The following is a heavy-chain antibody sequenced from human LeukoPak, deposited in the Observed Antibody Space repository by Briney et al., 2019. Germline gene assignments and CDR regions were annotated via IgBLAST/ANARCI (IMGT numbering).Heavy chain of an antibody. J-gene: IGHJ4*02. CDR1: GFTFSSYW. V-gene: IGHV3-7*01. CDR2: INQLGNEK. CDR3: GRDRVVPAATFY. Sequence: TGGSLRLSCAASGFTFSSYWMSWIRQAPGRGLEWVANINQLGNEKNYVDSVNGRFTISRNNVDDSLYLEMNSLRVGDTAVYYCGRDRVVPAATFYWGQGVLVTVSS. D-gene: IGHD2-2*01.